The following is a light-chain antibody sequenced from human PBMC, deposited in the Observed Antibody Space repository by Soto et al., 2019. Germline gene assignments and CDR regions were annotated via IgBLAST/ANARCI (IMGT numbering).Light chain of an antibody. CDR1: STDPATYDL. CDR3: CSRL. J-gene: IGLJ3*02. CDR2: EVD. Sequence: QSALTQPASVSGSPGQSIPISCTGTSTDPATYDLVSWYQQHPGKAPQLIIYEVDKRPAGVSARFSGSQSGDTASLTISGLQAADEAYYYCCSRLFGGGTKLTVL. V-gene: IGLV2-23*02.